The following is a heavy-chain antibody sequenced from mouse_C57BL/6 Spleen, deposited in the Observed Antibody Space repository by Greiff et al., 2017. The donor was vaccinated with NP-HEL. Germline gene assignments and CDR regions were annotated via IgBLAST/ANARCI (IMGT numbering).Heavy chain of an antibody. D-gene: IGHD1-3*01. CDR1: GFTFSDYG. CDR2: ISSGSSTI. Sequence: EVHLVESGGGLVKPGGSLKLSCAASGFTFSDYGMHWVRQAPEKGLEWVAYISSGSSTIYYADTVKGRFTISRDNAKNTLFLQMTSLRSEDTAMYYCARPSYNGGFAYWGQGTLVTVSA. J-gene: IGHJ3*01. V-gene: IGHV5-17*01. CDR3: ARPSYNGGFAY.